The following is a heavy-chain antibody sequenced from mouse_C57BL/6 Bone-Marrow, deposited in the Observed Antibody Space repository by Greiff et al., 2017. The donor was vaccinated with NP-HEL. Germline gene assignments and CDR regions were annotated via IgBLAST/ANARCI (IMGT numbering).Heavy chain of an antibody. V-gene: IGHV1-78*01. CDR1: GYTFTGYT. D-gene: IGHD1-1*01. CDR3: ARWFINFDY. CDR2: IYPGDGST. Sequence: VQLQQSDAELVKPGASVKISCKASGYTFTGYTIHWMKQRPEQGLEWIGDIYPGDGSTKYNEKFKGKATLTADKSSSTAYMHLNSLTSEDSAVYCCARWFINFDYWGQGTTLTVSS. J-gene: IGHJ2*01.